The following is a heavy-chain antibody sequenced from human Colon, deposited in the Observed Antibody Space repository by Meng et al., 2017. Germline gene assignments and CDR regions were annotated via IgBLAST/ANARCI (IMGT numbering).Heavy chain of an antibody. CDR1: GFTFSTYW. CDR2: IRQDGSDT. Sequence: EGQLVESWGGWVKPGGSGRLSCAASGFTFSTYWMTWASQAPGMGLEWVANIRQDGSDTYYADSVKGRFTISRDNAKDSLYLQMNSLRVEDMAVYFCAKGGTAFAEAEHWGQGTLVTVSS. J-gene: IGHJ1*01. CDR3: AKGGTAFAEAEH. V-gene: IGHV3-7*01.